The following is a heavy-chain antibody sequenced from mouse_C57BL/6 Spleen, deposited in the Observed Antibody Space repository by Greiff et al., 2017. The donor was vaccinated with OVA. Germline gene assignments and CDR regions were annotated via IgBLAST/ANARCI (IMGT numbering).Heavy chain of an antibody. CDR2: INPHNGGT. CDR1: GYTFTDYN. CDR3: ARHSYDYSFAY. V-gene: IGHV1-22*01. Sequence: VQLKESGPELVKPGASVKMSCKASGYTFTDYNMHWVKQRHGKSLEWIGYINPHNGGTSYNQKFKGKATLTVNKSSSTAYMELRSLTSEDSAVYYGARHSYDYSFAYWGQGTLVTVSA. D-gene: IGHD2-4*01. J-gene: IGHJ3*01.